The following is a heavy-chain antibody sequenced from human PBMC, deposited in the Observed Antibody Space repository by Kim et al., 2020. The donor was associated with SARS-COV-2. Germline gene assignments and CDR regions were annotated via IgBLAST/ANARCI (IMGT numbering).Heavy chain of an antibody. V-gene: IGHV1-46*01. CDR3: ARDIERREGAFDI. Sequence: YAQKFQGRVTMTRDTSTSTVYMELSSLRSEDTAVYYCARDIERREGAFDIWGQGTMVTVSS. J-gene: IGHJ3*02. D-gene: IGHD1-26*01.